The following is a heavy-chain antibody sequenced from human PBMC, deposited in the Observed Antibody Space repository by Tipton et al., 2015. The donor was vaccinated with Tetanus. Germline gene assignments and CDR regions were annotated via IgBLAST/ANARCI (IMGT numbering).Heavy chain of an antibody. D-gene: IGHD3-3*01. CDR3: AGQESGCFTPFDY. Sequence: LRLSCTVSGASIRGGTFYWGWIRQPPGKGLEWIGSIYESGDTYYIPSLKSRVTISGDTSTNQFSLTLNSMAAADTGVYYCAGQESGCFTPFDYWGQGKLVTVSS. CDR2: IYESGDT. CDR1: GASIRGGTFY. V-gene: IGHV4-39*01. J-gene: IGHJ4*02.